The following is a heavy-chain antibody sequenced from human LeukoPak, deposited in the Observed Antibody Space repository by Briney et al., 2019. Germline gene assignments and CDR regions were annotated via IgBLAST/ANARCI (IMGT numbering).Heavy chain of an antibody. CDR3: ARSYYYGMDV. CDR2: INSGGGST. Sequence: ASVKVSCKASGYTFTSYYIHWGRQAPGQGLEWMGVINSGGGSTAYAQNFQGRVTMTRDTSTSTVYMELSSLRSEDTAMYFCARSYYYGMDVWGQGTTVTVSS. CDR1: GYTFTSYY. V-gene: IGHV1-46*01. J-gene: IGHJ6*02.